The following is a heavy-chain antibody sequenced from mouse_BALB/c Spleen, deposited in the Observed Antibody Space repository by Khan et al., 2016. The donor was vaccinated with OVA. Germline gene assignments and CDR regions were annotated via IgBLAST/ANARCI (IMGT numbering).Heavy chain of an antibody. V-gene: IGHV1S135*01. CDR1: GYSFTSYY. J-gene: IGHJ3*01. D-gene: IGHD2-2*01. CDR2: IDPFSGGT. Sequence: EVELVESGPELMKPGASVKISCKASGYSFTSYYIHWVMQSHGTSLEWIGYIDPFSGGTTYNQKFKGKATLTVDKSSSTADIHLSNLTSEDSAVYYCTRHGYVAWFTYWGQGTLVTVSA. CDR3: TRHGYVAWFTY.